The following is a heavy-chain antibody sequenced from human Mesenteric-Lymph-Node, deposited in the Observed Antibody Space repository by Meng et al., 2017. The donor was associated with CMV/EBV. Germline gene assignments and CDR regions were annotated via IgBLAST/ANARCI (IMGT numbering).Heavy chain of an antibody. Sequence: SLKISCAASGFNFDDYAMHWVRQAPGKGLEWVSGISWNSGSIGYADSVKGRFTISRDNAKNSLYLQMNSLRAEDTALYYCAKAKWELLLGAFDIWGQGTMVTVSS. V-gene: IGHV3-9*01. J-gene: IGHJ3*02. CDR1: GFNFDDYA. CDR2: ISWNSGSI. CDR3: AKAKWELLLGAFDI. D-gene: IGHD1-26*01.